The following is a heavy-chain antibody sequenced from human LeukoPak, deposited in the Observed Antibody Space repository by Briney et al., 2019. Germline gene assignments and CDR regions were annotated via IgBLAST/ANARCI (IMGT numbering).Heavy chain of an antibody. D-gene: IGHD3-16*01. CDR1: GFTLRNYA. V-gene: IGHV3-23*01. CDR2: IRGIVGST. Sequence: GGSLRLSCAASGFTLRNYAVSWVRQAPGKGLEWVSTIRGIVGSTYYADSVKGRFTISRDNSKNTLYLQMNGLRAEETAVYYCAKGGEQVSHFDYWGQGTLVTVPS. CDR3: AKGGEQVSHFDY. J-gene: IGHJ4*02.